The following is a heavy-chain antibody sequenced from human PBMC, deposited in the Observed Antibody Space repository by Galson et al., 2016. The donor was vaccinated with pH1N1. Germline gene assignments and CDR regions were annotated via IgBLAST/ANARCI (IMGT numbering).Heavy chain of an antibody. CDR3: ASVGDGYNLV. CDR2: ISSSGNTI. J-gene: IGHJ4*02. Sequence: SLRLSCAASGFTFSDYYMSWIRQAPGKGLEWLSYISSSGNTIYYADSVKGRFNISRDNARNTLYLQMNSLRAEDTAVYYCASVGDGYNLVWSQGTLVTVSS. D-gene: IGHD5-24*01. CDR1: GFTFSDYY. V-gene: IGHV3-11*01.